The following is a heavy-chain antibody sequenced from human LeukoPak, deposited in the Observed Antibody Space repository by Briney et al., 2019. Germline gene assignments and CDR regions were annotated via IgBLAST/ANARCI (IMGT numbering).Heavy chain of an antibody. CDR3: ARDELRFLEYLPKTTNDAFDI. D-gene: IGHD3-3*01. Sequence: GASVKVSCKASGYTFTSYAMNWVRQAPGQGLEWMGWINTNTGNPTYAQGFTGRFVFSLDTSVSTAYLQISSLRAEDTAVYYCARDELRFLEYLPKTTNDAFDIWGQGTMVTVSS. V-gene: IGHV7-4-1*02. CDR2: INTNTGNP. J-gene: IGHJ3*02. CDR1: GYTFTSYA.